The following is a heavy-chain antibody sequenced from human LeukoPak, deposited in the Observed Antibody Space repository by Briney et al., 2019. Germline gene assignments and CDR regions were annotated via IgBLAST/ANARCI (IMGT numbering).Heavy chain of an antibody. CDR3: ARGQLEPYPFDY. V-gene: IGHV3-13*01. D-gene: IGHD1-1*01. CDR2: IGIAGDT. Sequence: GGSLRLSCAASGFTFSSYDMQWVRQVIGKGLEWVSAIGIAGDTHYSGSVKGRFTISRENAKNSLYLQMNSLRAGDTAVYYCARGQLEPYPFDYWGQGTLVTVSS. CDR1: GFTFSSYD. J-gene: IGHJ4*02.